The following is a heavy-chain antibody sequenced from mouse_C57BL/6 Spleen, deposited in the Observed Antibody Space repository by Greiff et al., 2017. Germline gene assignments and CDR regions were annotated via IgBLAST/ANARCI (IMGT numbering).Heavy chain of an antibody. D-gene: IGHD1-1*01. Sequence: DVHLVESGPGLVKPSQSLSLPCSVTGYSITSGYYWNWIRQFPGNKLEWMGYISYDGSNNYNPSLKNRISITRDTSKNQFFLKLNSVTTEDTATYYCARDSRWFAYWGQGTLVTVSA. CDR1: GYSITSGYY. J-gene: IGHJ3*01. CDR2: ISYDGSN. CDR3: ARDSRWFAY. V-gene: IGHV3-6*01.